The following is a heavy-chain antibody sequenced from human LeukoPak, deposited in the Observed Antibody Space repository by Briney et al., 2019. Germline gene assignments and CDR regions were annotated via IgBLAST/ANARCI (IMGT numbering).Heavy chain of an antibody. J-gene: IGHJ4*02. Sequence: SETLSLTCAVYGGSFSGYYWSWIRQPPGKGLEWIGEINHSGSTNYNPSLKSRVTISVDTSKNQFSLKLSSVTAADTAVYYCARAAYGLYYYDSSGYFRPRSEIDYWGQGTLVTVSS. D-gene: IGHD3-22*01. CDR1: GGSFSGYY. CDR2: INHSGST. V-gene: IGHV4-34*01. CDR3: ARAAYGLYYYDSSGYFRPRSEIDY.